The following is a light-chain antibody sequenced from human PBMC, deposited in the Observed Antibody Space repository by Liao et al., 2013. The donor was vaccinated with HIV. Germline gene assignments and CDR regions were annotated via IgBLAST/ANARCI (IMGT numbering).Light chain of an antibody. CDR3: QAWDSTAAV. Sequence: YDLTQPPSMSVSPGQTASITCSGDTLGDKYASWYQQRPGQSPVLVIYEDTKRPSGIPERFSGSNSGNTATLTISGAQAMDEADYYCQAWDSTAAVFGTGTEVTVL. J-gene: IGLJ1*01. CDR2: EDT. V-gene: IGLV3-1*01. CDR1: TLGDKY.